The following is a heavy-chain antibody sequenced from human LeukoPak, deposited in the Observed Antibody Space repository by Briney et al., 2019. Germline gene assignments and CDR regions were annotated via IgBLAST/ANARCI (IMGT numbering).Heavy chain of an antibody. Sequence: PGGSLRLSCAASGFSFSTSTMNWVRQAPGKGLEWIPSIGKSGRDMYYANSVRGRFTISRDNAKNSLFLVMDSLRVEDTSVYYCVRGDNRDYWGQGTLVTVSS. CDR1: GFSFSTST. V-gene: IGHV3-21*01. D-gene: IGHD1-14*01. J-gene: IGHJ4*02. CDR3: VRGDNRDY. CDR2: IGKSGRDM.